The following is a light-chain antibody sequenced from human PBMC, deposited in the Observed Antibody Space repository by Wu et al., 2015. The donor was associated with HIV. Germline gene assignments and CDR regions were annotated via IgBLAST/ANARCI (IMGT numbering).Light chain of an antibody. CDR3: HQYGTSLWT. CDR2: GAS. CDR1: KHRSNY. V-gene: IGKV3-20*01. J-gene: IGKJ1*01. Sequence: GRAPSPAGPVKHRSNYLAWYRXKPGQAPRLLIYGASSRATLIPDRFSGSGSAADFTLTISRLEPEDFAVYYCHQYGTSLWTFGQGTRVEIK.